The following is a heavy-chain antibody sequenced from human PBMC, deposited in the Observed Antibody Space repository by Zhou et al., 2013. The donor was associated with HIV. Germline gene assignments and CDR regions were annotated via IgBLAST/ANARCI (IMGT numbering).Heavy chain of an antibody. V-gene: IGHV1-18*01. J-gene: IGHJ4*02. D-gene: IGHD2-2*01. CDR1: GYTFTNYG. Sequence: QVRLVQSGPELRKPGASLKVSCRASGYTFTNYGVSWVRQAPGQGLEWMGWISAFDGDTHFAAQVQDRITMSIDTATNTAHMELGSLTSDDTAVYFCARDRLLQGYSSSWFIDYWGQGTLVTVS. CDR2: ISAFDGDT. CDR3: ARDRLLQGYSSSWFIDY.